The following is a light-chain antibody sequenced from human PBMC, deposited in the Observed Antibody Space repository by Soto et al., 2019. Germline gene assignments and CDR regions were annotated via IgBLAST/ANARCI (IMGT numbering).Light chain of an antibody. V-gene: IGKV3-15*01. J-gene: IGKJ4*01. CDR1: QSVSSN. Sequence: ELVMTQSPATLSVSLGDSVTLSCRASQSVSSNLAWYQQKTGQAPRLLIYGASSRVTGIPDRFSGSGSGTDLNLTISRLQAEDFASYYCQKLRSYPSTCSGGTKVDIK. CDR2: GAS. CDR3: QKLRSYPST.